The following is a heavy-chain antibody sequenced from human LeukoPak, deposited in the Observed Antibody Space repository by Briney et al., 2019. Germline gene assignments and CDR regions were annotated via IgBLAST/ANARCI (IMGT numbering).Heavy chain of an antibody. CDR2: IYHSGST. Sequence: SETLSLTCAVYGGSFSGYSWSWIRQPPVKGLEWIGYIYHSGSTYYNPSLKSRVTISVDRSKNQFSLKLSSVTAADTAVYYCARAAYYYDSSGYYFPKPFDYWGQGTLVTVSS. CDR3: ARAAYYYDSSGYYFPKPFDY. D-gene: IGHD3-22*01. CDR1: GGSFSGYS. J-gene: IGHJ4*02. V-gene: IGHV4-30-2*01.